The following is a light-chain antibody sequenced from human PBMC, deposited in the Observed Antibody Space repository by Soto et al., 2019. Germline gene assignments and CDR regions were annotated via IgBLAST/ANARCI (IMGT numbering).Light chain of an antibody. J-gene: IGKJ2*01. Sequence: DIQMTQSPYTLSASVGDRVTITCRASQHINTWLAWYQQKSGKAPKLLMYDASSLESGVPSRFSGSPSGTEFTLTISSVQPGDFATYYCQQYHSYPYTFGQGTKVDIK. CDR3: QQYHSYPYT. V-gene: IGKV1-5*01. CDR1: QHINTW. CDR2: DAS.